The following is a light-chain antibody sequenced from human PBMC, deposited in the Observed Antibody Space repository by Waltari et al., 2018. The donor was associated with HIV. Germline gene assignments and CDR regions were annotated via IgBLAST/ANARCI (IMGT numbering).Light chain of an antibody. CDR1: QSLVYSDGNTF. Sequence: DVVMTQSPLSLPVTLGQPASISCRSSQSLVYSDGNTFLSWFQQRPGQSPRRLILKVSNRDSVVPDRFSGSGSGTNFTLKFSRVETEDVGFYYCMQGTHWPQTFGQGTKLEIK. J-gene: IGKJ2*01. CDR3: MQGTHWPQT. V-gene: IGKV2-30*01. CDR2: KVS.